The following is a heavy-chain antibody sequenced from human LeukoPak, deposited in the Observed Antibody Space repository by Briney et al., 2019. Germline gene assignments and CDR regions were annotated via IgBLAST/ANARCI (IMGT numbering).Heavy chain of an antibody. Sequence: GGSLRLSCAASGFTFSSYAMSWVRQAPGKGLEWASGISGSGAYTYYADSVKGRFTISRDSSKNTLYLQMNSLRAEDTAVYYCAKDRCSNGIGCLYYYMDVWGKGTTVTISS. CDR3: AKDRCSNGIGCLYYYMDV. J-gene: IGHJ6*03. CDR2: ISGSGAYT. V-gene: IGHV3-23*01. D-gene: IGHD2-8*01. CDR1: GFTFSSYA.